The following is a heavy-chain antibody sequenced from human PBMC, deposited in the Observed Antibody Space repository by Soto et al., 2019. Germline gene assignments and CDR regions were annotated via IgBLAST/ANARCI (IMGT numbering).Heavy chain of an antibody. CDR2: ISSSSRRT. CDR1: GFTFGNYG. J-gene: IGHJ6*02. CDR3: AKDTRGYSYGYYYYYGMDV. D-gene: IGHD5-18*01. V-gene: IGHV3-23*01. Sequence: GGSLRLSCETSGFTFGNYGMGWVRQAPGKGLYWVSGISSSSRRTYYADSVRGRFTISRGNSKNTLYLQMNSLRAEDTAVYFCAKDTRGYSYGYYYYYGMDVWGQGTTGTVSS.